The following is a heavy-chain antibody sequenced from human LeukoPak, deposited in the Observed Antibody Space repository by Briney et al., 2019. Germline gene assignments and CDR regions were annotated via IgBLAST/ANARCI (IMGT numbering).Heavy chain of an antibody. CDR2: ISGSGGST. J-gene: IGHJ6*02. D-gene: IGHD6-19*01. V-gene: IGHV3-23*01. Sequence: GRSLRLSCAASGFTFSSYAMHWVRQAPGKGLEWVSAISGSGGSTYYADSVKGRFTISRDNSKNTLYLQMNSLRAEDTAVYYCASRRAGTTTSMDVWGQGTTVTVSS. CDR3: ASRRAGTTTSMDV. CDR1: GFTFSSYA.